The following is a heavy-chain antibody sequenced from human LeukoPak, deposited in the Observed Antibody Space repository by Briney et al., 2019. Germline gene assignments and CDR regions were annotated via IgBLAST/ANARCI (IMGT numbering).Heavy chain of an antibody. CDR2: INPNSGGT. Sequence: ASVKVSCKASGYTFTGYYMHWVRQAPGQGLEWMGWINPNSGGTNYAQKFQGRVTMTRDTSISTAYMELSRLRSDDTAVYYCARAFACSGGSCYYAFDIWGQGTMVTVSS. J-gene: IGHJ3*02. CDR1: GYTFTGYY. D-gene: IGHD2-15*01. V-gene: IGHV1-2*02. CDR3: ARAFACSGGSCYYAFDI.